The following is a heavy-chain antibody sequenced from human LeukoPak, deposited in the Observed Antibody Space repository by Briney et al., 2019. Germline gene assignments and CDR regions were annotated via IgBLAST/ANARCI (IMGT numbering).Heavy chain of an antibody. V-gene: IGHV1-18*01. J-gene: IGHJ5*02. CDR3: ARDSDSSGRIGWFDP. CDR2: ISAYNGNT. CDR1: GYTFTSYG. Sequence: ASVKVSCKASGYTFTSYGISWVRQAPGQGLEWMGWISAYNGNTNYAQKFQGRVTMTRDTSISTAYMELSSLRSEDTAVYYCARDSDSSGRIGWFDPWGQGTLVTVSS. D-gene: IGHD3-22*01.